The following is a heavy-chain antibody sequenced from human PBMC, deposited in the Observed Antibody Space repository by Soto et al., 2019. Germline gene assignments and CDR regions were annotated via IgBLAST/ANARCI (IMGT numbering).Heavy chain of an antibody. Sequence: EVQLVESGGGLVQPGRSLRLSCAASGFTFDDYAMHWVRQAPGKGLEWVSGISWNSGNIDYADSVKGRFTISRDNAKNSLYLQTNSLRTEDTALYYCAKDRGAYWGLDDYWGQGTLVTVSS. CDR2: ISWNSGNI. CDR1: GFTFDDYA. CDR3: AKDRGAYWGLDDY. J-gene: IGHJ4*02. V-gene: IGHV3-9*01. D-gene: IGHD3-16*01.